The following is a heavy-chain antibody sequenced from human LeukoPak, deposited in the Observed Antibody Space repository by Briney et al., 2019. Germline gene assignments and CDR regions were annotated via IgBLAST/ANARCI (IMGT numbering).Heavy chain of an antibody. CDR1: GYTFTSYD. V-gene: IGHV1-8*01. CDR2: MNPNSGNT. Sequence: ASVKVSCKASGYTFTSYDINWVRQATGQGLEWMGWMNPNSGNTGYAQKFQGRVTMTRDTSISTAYMELSRLRSDDTAVYYCARDSAAIRWFDPWGQGTLVTVSS. CDR3: ARDSAAIRWFDP. D-gene: IGHD2-2*01. J-gene: IGHJ5*02.